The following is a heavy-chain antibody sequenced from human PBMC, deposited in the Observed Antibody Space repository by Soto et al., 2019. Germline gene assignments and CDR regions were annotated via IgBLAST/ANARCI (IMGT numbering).Heavy chain of an antibody. V-gene: IGHV4-39*01. CDR3: ARHLGYSSRALFDY. Sequence: SETLSLTCTVSGGSISSSSYYWGWIRQPPGKGLEWIGSIYYSGSTYYNPSLKSRVTISVDTSKNQFSLKLSSVTAADTAVYYCARHLGYSSRALFDYWGQGTLVTVSS. CDR1: GGSISSSSYY. J-gene: IGHJ4*02. D-gene: IGHD6-13*01. CDR2: IYYSGST.